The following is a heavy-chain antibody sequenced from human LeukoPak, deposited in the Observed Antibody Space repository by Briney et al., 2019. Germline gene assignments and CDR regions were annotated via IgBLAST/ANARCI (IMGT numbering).Heavy chain of an antibody. CDR3: GRGRGNGRPENYFDY. V-gene: IGHV1-8*01. Sequence: ASVKVSCKASGYTFTSYDINWVRQATGQGLEWMGWMNPNSGNTGYVQEFQGRVTMTRNTSISTAYLELSSLRSEDTAVYYCGRGRGNGRPENYFDYWGQGTLVTVSS. CDR2: MNPNSGNT. D-gene: IGHD2-8*01. CDR1: GYTFTSYD. J-gene: IGHJ4*02.